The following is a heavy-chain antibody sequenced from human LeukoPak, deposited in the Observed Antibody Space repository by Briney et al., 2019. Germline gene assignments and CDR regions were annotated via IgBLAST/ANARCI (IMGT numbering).Heavy chain of an antibody. CDR1: GFTFSTYA. CDR3: AKDFGSTNY. D-gene: IGHD1-1*01. CDR2: ISGSGGST. J-gene: IGHJ4*02. V-gene: IGHV3-23*01. Sequence: GGSLRLSCAASGFTFSTYAMTWVRQAPGKGLEWVSIISGSGGSTYYADSVKGRFTVSRDNSKNTLYLQMNSLRAEDTAVYYCAKDFGSTNYWGQGTLVTVSS.